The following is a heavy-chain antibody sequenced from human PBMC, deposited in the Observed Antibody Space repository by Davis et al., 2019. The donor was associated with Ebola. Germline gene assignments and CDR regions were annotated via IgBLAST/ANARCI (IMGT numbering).Heavy chain of an antibody. V-gene: IGHV4-39*02. D-gene: IGHD1-26*01. Sequence: SETLSLTCSVSGCSIGNSNYYCSWLRPPPGKGLEWIGSLLYTGPTYFNSSLNSRVAVSVDTSRNHFSLKLSSMTATDTAIYYCAIQVVGATRIFDFWGQGTLVTVSS. J-gene: IGHJ4*02. CDR2: LLYTGPT. CDR3: AIQVVGATRIFDF. CDR1: GCSIGNSNYY.